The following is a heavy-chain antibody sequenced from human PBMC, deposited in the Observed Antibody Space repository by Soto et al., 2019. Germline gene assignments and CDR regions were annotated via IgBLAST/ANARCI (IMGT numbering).Heavy chain of an antibody. D-gene: IGHD6-6*01. Sequence: LRLSCAASGFTFSSYAMSWVRQAPGKGLEWVSVISGSDDSTYYADSVKGRFTISRDNSKNTLYLQMKSLRAEDTAVYYCAKRSNSSTFDSWGKGTLVTVS. CDR1: GFTFSSYA. J-gene: IGHJ4*02. CDR2: ISGSDDST. CDR3: AKRSNSSTFDS. V-gene: IGHV3-23*01.